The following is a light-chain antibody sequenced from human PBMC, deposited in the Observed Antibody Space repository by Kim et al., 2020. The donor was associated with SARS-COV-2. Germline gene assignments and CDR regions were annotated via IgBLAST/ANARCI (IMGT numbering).Light chain of an antibody. CDR2: QDS. V-gene: IGLV3-1*01. CDR3: QALDSSTVV. J-gene: IGLJ2*01. Sequence: SVSPGQTASLTCSGDKLGDKYACWYQRKPGQSPVLVIYQDSTRPSGIPERFSGSNSGNTATLTISGTQAMDEADNYCQALDSSTVVFGGGTQLTVL. CDR1: KLGDKY.